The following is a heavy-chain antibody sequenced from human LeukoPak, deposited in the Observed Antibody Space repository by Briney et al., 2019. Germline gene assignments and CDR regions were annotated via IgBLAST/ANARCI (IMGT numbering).Heavy chain of an antibody. D-gene: IGHD4-17*01. Sequence: GRSLRLSCAASGSTFSSYGMHWVRQAPGKGLEWVAVIWYDGSNKYYADSVKGRFTISRDNSKNTLFLQMNSLRAEDTAVYYCARDPDDYGDYSYFDYWGQGTLVTVSS. V-gene: IGHV3-33*01. CDR3: ARDPDDYGDYSYFDY. CDR2: IWYDGSNK. J-gene: IGHJ4*02. CDR1: GSTFSSYG.